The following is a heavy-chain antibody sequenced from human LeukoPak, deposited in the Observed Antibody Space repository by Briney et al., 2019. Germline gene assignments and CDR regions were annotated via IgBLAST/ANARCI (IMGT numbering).Heavy chain of an antibody. CDR2: INPNSGGT. V-gene: IGHV1-2*02. D-gene: IGHD3-22*01. Sequence: ASVKVSCKASGCTFTGYYMHWVRQAPGQGLEWMGWINPNSGGTNYAQKFQGRVTMTRDTSISTAYMELSRLRSDDTAVYYCATDGGRHSSGYYGFYYYYYMDAWGKGTTVTVSS. J-gene: IGHJ6*03. CDR1: GCTFTGYY. CDR3: ATDGGRHSSGYYGFYYYYYMDA.